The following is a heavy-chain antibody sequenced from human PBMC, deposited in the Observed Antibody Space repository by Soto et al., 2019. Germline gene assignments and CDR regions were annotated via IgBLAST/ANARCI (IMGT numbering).Heavy chain of an antibody. D-gene: IGHD4-4*01. J-gene: IGHJ6*03. Sequence: EVQLVESGGGLVQPGRSLRLSCTASGFTFGDYAMSWFRQAPGKGLEWVGFIRSKAYGGTTEYAASVKGRFTISRDDSKSIAYLQMNSLKTEDTAVYYCTRDRDSTAYMDVWGKGTTVTVSS. CDR2: IRSKAYGGTT. CDR3: TRDRDSTAYMDV. CDR1: GFTFGDYA. V-gene: IGHV3-49*03.